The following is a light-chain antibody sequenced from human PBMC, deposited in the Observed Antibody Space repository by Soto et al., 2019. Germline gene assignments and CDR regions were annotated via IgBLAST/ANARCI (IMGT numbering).Light chain of an antibody. CDR3: QQRTNWPPSIT. CDR1: QSVSTY. Sequence: EIVLTQSPATLSLFPGDTAPLSCRASQSVSTYLAWYQQKPGQAPRLLIYDASTRATGVPARFSGSGSGTDFTLTISSLEPEDVAVYYCQQRTNWPPSITFGQGTRLEIK. CDR2: DAS. J-gene: IGKJ5*01. V-gene: IGKV3-11*01.